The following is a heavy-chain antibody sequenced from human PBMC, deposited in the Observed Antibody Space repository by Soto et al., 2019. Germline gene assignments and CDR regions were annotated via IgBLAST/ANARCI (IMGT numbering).Heavy chain of an antibody. D-gene: IGHD3-16*01. CDR1: GFTFSDYG. V-gene: IGHV3-21*01. CDR2: ISSSSSYI. J-gene: IGHJ5*02. CDR3: ARDLAPNWFDP. Sequence: PGGSLRLSCAVSGFTFSDYGMHWVRQAPGKGLEWVSSISSSSSYIYYADSVKGRFTISRDNAKNSLYLQMNSLRAEDTAVYYCARDLAPNWFDPWGQGTLVTVSS.